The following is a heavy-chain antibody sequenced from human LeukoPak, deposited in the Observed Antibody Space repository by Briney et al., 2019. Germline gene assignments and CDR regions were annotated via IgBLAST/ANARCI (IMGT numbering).Heavy chain of an antibody. V-gene: IGHV3-30*02. Sequence: PGGSLRLSCAASGFTFSSYGMHWVRQAPGKGLEWVAFIRYDGSNKYYADSVKGRFTISRDNAKNSLYLQMNSLRAEDTAVYYCARDSSYDFWSGYSAFDIWGQGTMVTVSS. D-gene: IGHD3-3*01. CDR1: GFTFSSYG. CDR2: IRYDGSNK. CDR3: ARDSSYDFWSGYSAFDI. J-gene: IGHJ3*02.